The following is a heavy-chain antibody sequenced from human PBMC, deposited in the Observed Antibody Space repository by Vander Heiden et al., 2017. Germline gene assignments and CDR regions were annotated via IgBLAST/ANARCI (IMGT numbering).Heavy chain of an antibody. V-gene: IGHV4-34*01. D-gene: IGHD3-16*01. CDR2: FNHSGST. CDR3: AREGTDYVYAFDI. J-gene: IGHJ3*02. CDR1: VGSFSGYY. Sequence: QVQLQQWGAGLLKPSETLSLTCAVYVGSFSGYYWTWMRQPTGKGLDGMWAFNHSGSTNCTPSLKVRVTISLDTSKNQFALKLSSVTAADTAVYYCAREGTDYVYAFDIWGQGTMVTVSS.